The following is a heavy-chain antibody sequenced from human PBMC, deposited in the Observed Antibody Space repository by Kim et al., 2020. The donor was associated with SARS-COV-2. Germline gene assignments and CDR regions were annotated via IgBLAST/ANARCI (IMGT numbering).Heavy chain of an antibody. CDR3: AKAGDADY. CDR2: ISYDGSNK. Sequence: EGSLRLSCAASGFTFSSYGMHWVRQAPGKGLEWVAVISYDGSNKYYADSVKGRFTISRDNSKNTLYLQMNSLRAEDTAVYYCAKAGDADYWGQGTLVTVSS. CDR1: GFTFSSYG. J-gene: IGHJ4*02. V-gene: IGHV3-30*18.